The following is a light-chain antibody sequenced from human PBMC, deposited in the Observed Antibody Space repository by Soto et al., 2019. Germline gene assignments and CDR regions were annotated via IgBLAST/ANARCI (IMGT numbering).Light chain of an antibody. V-gene: IGKV3-11*01. Sequence: IVFTHSPATLSLSPWEIATLSCRASQSVSSYLAWYQQKPGQAPRLLIYDASNRATGIPARFSGSGSGTDFTLTISSLEPEDFAVYYCQQRSNWQITFGQGTRLEIK. CDR2: DAS. J-gene: IGKJ5*01. CDR3: QQRSNWQIT. CDR1: QSVSSY.